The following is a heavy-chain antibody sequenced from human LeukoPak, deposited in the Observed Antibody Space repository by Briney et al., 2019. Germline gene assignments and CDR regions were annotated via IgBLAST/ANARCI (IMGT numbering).Heavy chain of an antibody. CDR3: ARDPDWYYYYCGMDV. J-gene: IGHJ6*02. CDR2: INPSGGST. CDR1: GYTFTSYY. V-gene: IGHV1-46*01. Sequence: ASVRVSCKASGYTFTSYYMHWVRQAPGQGLEWMGIINPSGGSTSYAQKFQGRVTMTRDTSTSTVYMELSSLRSEDTAVYYCARDPDWYYYYCGMDVWGQGTSVTVSS. D-gene: IGHD3-9*01.